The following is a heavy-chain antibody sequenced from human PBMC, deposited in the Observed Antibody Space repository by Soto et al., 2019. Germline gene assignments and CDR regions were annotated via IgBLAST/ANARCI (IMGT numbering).Heavy chain of an antibody. CDR3: AKVVGMTTVTFDSYYFDY. Sequence: EVQLLESGGGLVQPGGSLRLSCEASGFTFYNYALSWVRQAPGKGLEWVSVVRGGGITRFYADSVRGRFTISRDNSKNTVYLQMDSLRAEDTAVYYCAKVVGMTTVTFDSYYFDYWGQGNLVTVSS. V-gene: IGHV3-23*01. CDR1: GFTFYNYA. J-gene: IGHJ4*02. CDR2: VRGGGITR. D-gene: IGHD4-17*01.